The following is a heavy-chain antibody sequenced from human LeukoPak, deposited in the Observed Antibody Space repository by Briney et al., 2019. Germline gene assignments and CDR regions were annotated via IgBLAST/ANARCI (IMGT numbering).Heavy chain of an antibody. V-gene: IGHV1-18*01. Sequence: ASVKVSCKASGYTFTSYGISWARQAPGQGLEWMGWISAYNGNTNYAQKLQGRVTMTTDTSTSTAYMELRSLRSDDTAVYYCARTSMYYDFWSGYLSSFDYWGQGTLVTVSS. CDR1: GYTFTSYG. J-gene: IGHJ4*02. D-gene: IGHD3-3*01. CDR2: ISAYNGNT. CDR3: ARTSMYYDFWSGYLSSFDY.